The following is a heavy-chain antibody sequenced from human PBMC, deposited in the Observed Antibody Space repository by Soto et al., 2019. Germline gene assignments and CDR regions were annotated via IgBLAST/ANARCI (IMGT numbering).Heavy chain of an antibody. V-gene: IGHV1-69*01. D-gene: IGHD2-15*01. J-gene: IGHJ6*02. CDR2: IIPIFGTA. CDR1: GGTFSSYA. Sequence: QVQLVQSGAEVKKPGSSVKVSCKASGGTFSSYAISWVRQAPGQGLEWMGGIIPIFGTANYAQKFQGRVTITADESTSTAYMELSSLRSEDTAMYYCASKLTVVTPNYYYYGMDVWGQGTTVTVSS. CDR3: ASKLTVVTPNYYYYGMDV.